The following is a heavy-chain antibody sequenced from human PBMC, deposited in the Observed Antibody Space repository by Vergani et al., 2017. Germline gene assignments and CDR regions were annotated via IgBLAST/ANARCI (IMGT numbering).Heavy chain of an antibody. CDR1: GYTFTGYY. D-gene: IGHD3-22*01. Sequence: QVQLVQSGAEVKKPGASVKVSCKASGYTFTGYYMHWVRQDPGQGLEWMGWVNPNSGDTNYAQKFQGRVTMTRDTSISTAYMELSSLRSDDTAVYYCARAGRNDSAPCDYWGQGTLVTVSS. J-gene: IGHJ4*02. CDR3: ARAGRNDSAPCDY. CDR2: VNPNSGDT. V-gene: IGHV1-2*02.